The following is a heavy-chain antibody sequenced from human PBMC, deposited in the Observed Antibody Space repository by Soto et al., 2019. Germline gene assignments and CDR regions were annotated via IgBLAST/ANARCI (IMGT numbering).Heavy chain of an antibody. V-gene: IGHV3-30-3*01. Sequence: QVQLVESGGGVVQPGSSLRLSCAASGFSFKNYAFHWVRQAPGKGLEWVALISHNDEPKIFYADSVQGRFTISRDNFKNTVYLQMNSLRDEDTAVYHCARGVRAETDYNALDYWGQGTQVTVSS. J-gene: IGHJ4*01. CDR2: ISHNDEPKI. CDR3: ARGVRAETDYNALDY. CDR1: GFSFKNYA. D-gene: IGHD3-10*01.